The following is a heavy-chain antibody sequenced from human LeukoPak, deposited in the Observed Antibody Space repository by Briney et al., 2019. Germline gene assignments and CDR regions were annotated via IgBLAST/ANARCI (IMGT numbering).Heavy chain of an antibody. D-gene: IGHD6-19*01. CDR2: INPSGGST. V-gene: IGHV1-46*01. Sequence: ASVKVSCKASGYTFTSYYMHWVRQAPGQGLEWMGIINPSGGSTSYAQKFQGRVTMTRDTSTSTVYMELSSLRSEDTAVYYCARDQDLGIAVAGTFDYWGQGTLVTISS. CDR1: GYTFTSYY. J-gene: IGHJ4*02. CDR3: ARDQDLGIAVAGTFDY.